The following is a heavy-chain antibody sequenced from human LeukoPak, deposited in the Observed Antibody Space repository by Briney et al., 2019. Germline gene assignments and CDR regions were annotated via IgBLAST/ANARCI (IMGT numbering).Heavy chain of an antibody. CDR1: GFTFSSYA. CDR3: ARYSGSYFDY. Sequence: GSLRLSCTASGFTFSSYAMNWVRQAPGKGLEWLATISESGTTYYNPSLKSRVTISVDTSKNQFSLNLGSVTAADTAVYYCARYSGSYFDYWGQGALVTVSS. J-gene: IGHJ4*02. D-gene: IGHD6-19*01. CDR2: ISESGTT. V-gene: IGHV4-39*01.